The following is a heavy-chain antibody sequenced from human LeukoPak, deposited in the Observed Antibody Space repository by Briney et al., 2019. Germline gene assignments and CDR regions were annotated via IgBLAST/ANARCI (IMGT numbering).Heavy chain of an antibody. D-gene: IGHD5-18*01. J-gene: IGHJ4*02. CDR1: GYTFTSYG. CDR2: IIPIFGIA. CDR3: ARDDTADIDY. Sequence: SVKVSCKASGYTFTSYGISWVRQAPGQGLEWMGRIIPIFGIANYAQKFQGRVTITADKSTSTAYMELSSLRSEDTAVYYCARDDTADIDYWGQGTLVTVSS. V-gene: IGHV1-69*04.